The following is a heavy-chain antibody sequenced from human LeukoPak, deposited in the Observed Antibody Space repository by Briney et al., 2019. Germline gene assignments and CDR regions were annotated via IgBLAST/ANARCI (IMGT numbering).Heavy chain of an antibody. CDR3: ARVGSFAVLGYFDY. CDR2: INPNSGGT. CDR1: GYTFTSYG. V-gene: IGHV1-2*02. Sequence: ASVKVSCKASGYTFTSYGISWVRQAPGQGLEWMGWINPNSGGTNYAQKFQGRVTMTRDTSISTAYMELSRLRSDDTAVYYCARVGSFAVLGYFDYWGQGTLVTVSS. J-gene: IGHJ4*02. D-gene: IGHD1-1*01.